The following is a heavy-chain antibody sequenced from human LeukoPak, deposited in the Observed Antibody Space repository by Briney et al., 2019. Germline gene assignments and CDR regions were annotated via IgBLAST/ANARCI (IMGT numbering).Heavy chain of an antibody. CDR2: IYPGDSET. D-gene: IGHD5-18*01. V-gene: IGHV5-51*01. CDR3: ATGGIYSSNFDY. J-gene: IGHJ4*02. CDR1: GYTFIRFW. Sequence: GESLKISCKGSGYTFIRFWIGWVRQMPGKGLEWMGIIYPGDSETRYSPSFQGQVTISVDKSISTAYLQWSSLKASDTAVYYCATGGIYSSNFDYWRQGTLVTVSS.